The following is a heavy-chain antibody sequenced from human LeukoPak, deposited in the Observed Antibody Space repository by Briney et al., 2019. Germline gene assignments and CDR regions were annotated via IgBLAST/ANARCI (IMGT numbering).Heavy chain of an antibody. CDR1: GFTFSSYG. Sequence: GGSLRLSCAASGFTFSSYGMHWVRQAPGKGLEWVTFIQYDGSNKYYADSVKGRFTVSRDNGKKLVHLQLNSLRAEDTAVYFCARIPHPDYADAQWGQGTLVIVSS. CDR2: IQYDGSNK. D-gene: IGHD4-17*01. V-gene: IGHV3-30*12. CDR3: ARIPHPDYADAQ. J-gene: IGHJ4*02.